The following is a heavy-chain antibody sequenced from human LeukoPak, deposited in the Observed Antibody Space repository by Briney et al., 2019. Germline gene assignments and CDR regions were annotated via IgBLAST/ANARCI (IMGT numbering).Heavy chain of an antibody. V-gene: IGHV3-74*01. CDR3: AKDRDGYNDAFDI. CDR2: ISPDGSTT. CDR1: GFTFSSYW. D-gene: IGHD5-24*01. Sequence: PGGSLRLSCAASGFTFSSYWMHWVRQAPGKGLVWVSRISPDGSTTGHADSVKGRFTTSRDNAKNTLFLQMNSLRAEDTAVYYCAKDRDGYNDAFDIWGQGTMVTVSS. J-gene: IGHJ3*02.